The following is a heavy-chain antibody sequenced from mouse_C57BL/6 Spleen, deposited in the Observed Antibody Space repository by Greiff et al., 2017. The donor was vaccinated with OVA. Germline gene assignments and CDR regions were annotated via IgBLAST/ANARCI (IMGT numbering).Heavy chain of an antibody. CDR2: IYPGSGST. CDR1: GYTFTSYW. D-gene: IGHD2-3*01. Sequence: QVQLQQSGAELVKPGASVKMSCKASGYTFTSYWITWVKQRPGQGLEWIGDIYPGSGSTNYNEKFKSKATLTVDTSSSTAYMQLSSLTSEDSAVYYCAREDDGYSAWFAYWGQGTLVTVSA. V-gene: IGHV1-55*01. J-gene: IGHJ3*01. CDR3: AREDDGYSAWFAY.